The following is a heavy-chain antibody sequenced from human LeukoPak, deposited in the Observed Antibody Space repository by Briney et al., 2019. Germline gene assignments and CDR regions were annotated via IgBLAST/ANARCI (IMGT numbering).Heavy chain of an antibody. J-gene: IGHJ5*02. Sequence: GESLKISCKGSGYSFTSYWIGWVRQAPGQGLEWMGWISAYNGNTNYAQKLQGRVTMTTDTSTSTAYMELRSLRSDDTAVYYCARTSLFSIFGVVIIPVWFDPWGQGTLVTVSS. V-gene: IGHV1-18*04. CDR1: GYSFTSYW. CDR3: ARTSLFSIFGVVIIPVWFDP. CDR2: ISAYNGNT. D-gene: IGHD3-3*01.